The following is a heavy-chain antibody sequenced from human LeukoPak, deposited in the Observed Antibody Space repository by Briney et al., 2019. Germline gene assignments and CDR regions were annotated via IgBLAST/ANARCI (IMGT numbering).Heavy chain of an antibody. CDR1: GFTFSTYT. CDR2: ISYDGSNT. D-gene: IGHD2-2*01. CDR3: ARGGIVVVPAAMLWFDY. J-gene: IGHJ4*02. V-gene: IGHV3-30-3*01. Sequence: PGGSLRLSCAASGFTFSTYTMHWVRQAPGKGLEWVALISYDGSNTYYADSVKGRFTISRDNSKNTLYLQMNSLRAEDTAVYYCARGGIVVVPAAMLWFDYWGQGTLVTVSS.